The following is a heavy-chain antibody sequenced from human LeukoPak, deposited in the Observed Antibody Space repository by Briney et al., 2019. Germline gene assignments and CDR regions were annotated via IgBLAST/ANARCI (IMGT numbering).Heavy chain of an antibody. CDR1: GFTFSSYG. D-gene: IGHD2-2*03. CDR3: AGGFVAIVVVPADLRFDYGMDV. Sequence: GGSLRLSCAASGFTFSSYGMHWVRQAPGKGLEWVAVISYDGSNKYYADSVKGRFTISRDNSKNTLYLQMNSLRAEDTAVYYCAGGFVAIVVVPADLRFDYGMDVWGQGTTVTVSS. J-gene: IGHJ6*02. V-gene: IGHV3-30*03. CDR2: ISYDGSNK.